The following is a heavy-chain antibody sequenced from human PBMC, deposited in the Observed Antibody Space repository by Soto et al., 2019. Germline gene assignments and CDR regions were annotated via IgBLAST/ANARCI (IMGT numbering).Heavy chain of an antibody. CDR2: IYWDYDK. V-gene: IGHV2-5*02. Sequence: QITLKESGPTLVKPTHTLTLPCTFSGFSLSTSGVGLGCIRQTPGKALEWLALIYWDYDKRYRPSLKSRLTNTKDTSKSQVVITMTNTEPVDKAKYYCAHSLAAANYGDDEPVNRFDYWGQGTLVTVSS. CDR1: GFSLSTSGVG. J-gene: IGHJ4*02. D-gene: IGHD4-17*01. CDR3: AHSLAAANYGDDEPVNRFDY.